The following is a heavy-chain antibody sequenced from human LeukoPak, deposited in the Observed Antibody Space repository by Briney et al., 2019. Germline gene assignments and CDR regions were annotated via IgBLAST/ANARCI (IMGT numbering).Heavy chain of an antibody. Sequence: SETLSLTCTVSGGSVSSGSYYWSWIRQPPGKGLEWIGYIYYSGSTNYNPSLKSRVTISVDTSKNQFSLKLSSVIAADTAVYHCAREAMYSYGNNFDYWGQGTLVTVSS. D-gene: IGHD5-18*01. CDR1: GGSVSSGSYY. J-gene: IGHJ4*02. CDR3: AREAMYSYGNNFDY. CDR2: IYYSGST. V-gene: IGHV4-61*01.